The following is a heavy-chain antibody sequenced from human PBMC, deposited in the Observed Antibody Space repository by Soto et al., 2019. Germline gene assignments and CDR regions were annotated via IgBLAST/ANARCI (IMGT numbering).Heavy chain of an antibody. Sequence: QVHLQQWGAGLLKPSETLSLTGAVYGGPFSGYDWSWIRQPPGEGLEWMGEINHSGSTNYNPSRKSRATISVDTSKYKFSLKMRSVTAADTAVYYCARLIRIWRNERTFDYWGQGTLVNVFS. CDR1: GGPFSGYD. D-gene: IGHD2-15*01. J-gene: IGHJ4*02. V-gene: IGHV4-34*01. CDR2: INHSGST. CDR3: ARLIRIWRNERTFDY.